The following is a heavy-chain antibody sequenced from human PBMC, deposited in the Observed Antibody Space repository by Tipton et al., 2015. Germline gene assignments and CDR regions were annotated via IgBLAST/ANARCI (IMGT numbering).Heavy chain of an antibody. CDR3: ARGFGSAYRFNWFDP. J-gene: IGHJ5*02. CDR2: IYTSGNT. V-gene: IGHV4-61*02. D-gene: IGHD3-16*01. CDR1: GGSISSGNYY. Sequence: TLSLTCSVSGGSISSGNYYWNWIRQPAGKGLEWVGRIYTSGNTNYSPSLKSRVTISVDTSKNQFSLNLPSVTAADTAVYYCARGFGSAYRFNWFDPWGQGTLVTVSS.